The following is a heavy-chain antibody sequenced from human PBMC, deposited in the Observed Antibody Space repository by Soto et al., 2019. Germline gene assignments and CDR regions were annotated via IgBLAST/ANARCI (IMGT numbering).Heavy chain of an antibody. CDR3: ARDQTPGWFDS. J-gene: IGHJ5*01. V-gene: IGHV3-48*02. CDR1: GFTFGSYN. Sequence: GGSLRLSCAASGFTFGSYNMDWVRQAPGKGLEWLSYISGSGTTIYYADSVRGRFTTSRDNAKNSLYLQMNSLRDDDTAVYYCARDQTPGWFDSWGPGTLVTLSS. CDR2: ISGSGTTI. D-gene: IGHD2-15*01.